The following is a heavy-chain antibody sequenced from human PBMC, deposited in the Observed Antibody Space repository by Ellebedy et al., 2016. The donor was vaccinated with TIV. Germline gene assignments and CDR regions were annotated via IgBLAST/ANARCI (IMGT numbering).Heavy chain of an antibody. J-gene: IGHJ4*02. CDR3: AHHCSSTSCHGY. V-gene: IGHV3-53*01. D-gene: IGHD2-2*01. CDR1: GFSVSSNY. CDR2: ISIGGDI. Sequence: GESLKISCAASGFSVSSNYMNWVRQAPGKGLEWVSVISIGGDIHYADSVKGRFTISRDNSKNTLYLQMNSLRAEDTAVYYCAHHCSSTSCHGYWGQGTLVPVSS.